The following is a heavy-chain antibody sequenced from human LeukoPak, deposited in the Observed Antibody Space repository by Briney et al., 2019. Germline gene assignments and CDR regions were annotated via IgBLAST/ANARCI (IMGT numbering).Heavy chain of an antibody. J-gene: IGHJ4*02. D-gene: IGHD3-22*01. CDR1: GFSFSDYY. CDR3: TTGSNRYDSSDFDY. Sequence: PGGSLRLSCAASGFSFSDYYMSWIRQAPGKGLEWVSYISSSGSTIKYADSVKGRFTISRDNANNSLYLQMNSLRAEDTAVYYCTTGSNRYDSSDFDYWGQGTLVTVSS. CDR2: ISSSGSTI. V-gene: IGHV3-11*01.